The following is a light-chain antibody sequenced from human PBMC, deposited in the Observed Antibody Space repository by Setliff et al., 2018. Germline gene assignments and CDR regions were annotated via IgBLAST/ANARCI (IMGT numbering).Light chain of an antibody. CDR3: SSYSGSSTLV. J-gene: IGLJ1*01. V-gene: IGLV2-14*01. Sequence: QSVLTQPASVSGSPGQSITISCTGTSSDVGGYNYVSWYQQHPGKAPKLMIYEASDRPSGVSNRFSGSRSGNTASLTISGLQAEDEADYYCSSYSGSSTLVFGTGTKVTVL. CDR1: SSDVGGYNY. CDR2: EAS.